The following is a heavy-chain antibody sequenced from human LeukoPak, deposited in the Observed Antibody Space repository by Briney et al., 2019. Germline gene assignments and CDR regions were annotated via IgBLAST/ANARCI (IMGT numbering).Heavy chain of an antibody. D-gene: IGHD3-16*01. V-gene: IGHV3-30*18. CDR2: ISFDGTIK. J-gene: IGHJ3*02. CDR1: GFTVSTSV. Sequence: GGSLRLSCAASGFTVSTSVMHWVRQAPGKGLDWAAIISFDGTIKYYADSVKGRFTISRDNSKNTLFLQMDSLRVEDTAVYYCVKGKDLYGALDIWGQGTMVTVSS. CDR3: VKGKDLYGALDI.